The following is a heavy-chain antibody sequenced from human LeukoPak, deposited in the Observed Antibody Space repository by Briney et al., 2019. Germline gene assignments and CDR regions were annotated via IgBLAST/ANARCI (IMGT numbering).Heavy chain of an antibody. CDR3: ARQNGRGYSYGYDY. Sequence: ASVKVSCKASGGTFSSYAISWVRQAPGQGLEWMGWISAYNGNTNYAQKLQGRVTMTTDTSTSTAYMELRSLRSDDTAVYYCARQNGRGYSYGYDYWGQGTLVTVSS. J-gene: IGHJ4*02. CDR1: GGTFSSYA. V-gene: IGHV1-18*01. D-gene: IGHD5-18*01. CDR2: ISAYNGNT.